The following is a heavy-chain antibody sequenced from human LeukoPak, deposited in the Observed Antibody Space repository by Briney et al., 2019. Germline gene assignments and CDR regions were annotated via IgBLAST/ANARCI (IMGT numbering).Heavy chain of an antibody. CDR2: ISAYNGNT. CDR3: ARAPSWLGGSGSPKWWYFDY. Sequence: ASVKVSCKASGYTFTSYGISWVRQAPGQGLEWMGWISAYNGNTNYAQKLQDRVTMTTDTSTSTAYMELGSLRSDDTAVYYCARAPSWLGGSGSPKWWYFDYWGQGTLVTVSS. J-gene: IGHJ4*02. CDR1: GYTFTSYG. D-gene: IGHD3-10*01. V-gene: IGHV1-18*01.